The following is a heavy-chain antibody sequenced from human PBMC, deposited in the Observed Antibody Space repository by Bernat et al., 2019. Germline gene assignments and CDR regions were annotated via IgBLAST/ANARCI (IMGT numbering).Heavy chain of an antibody. CDR1: GGTFSSYT. CDR3: ARDPAYSGYDLDEVY. CDR2: IIPILGIA. J-gene: IGHJ4*02. Sequence: QVQLVQSGAEVKKPGSSVKVSCKASGGTFSSYTISWVRRAPGQGLEWMGRIIPILGIANYAQKFQGRVTITADKSTSTAYMELSSLRSEDTAVYHCARDPAYSGYDLDEVYWGQGTLVTVSS. D-gene: IGHD5-12*01. V-gene: IGHV1-69*08.